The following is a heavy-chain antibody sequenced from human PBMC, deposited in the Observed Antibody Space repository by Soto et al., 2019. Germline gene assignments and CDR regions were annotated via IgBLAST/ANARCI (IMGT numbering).Heavy chain of an antibody. V-gene: IGHV1-69*01. CDR3: ARDKLAYCGGDCYFRAFDI. D-gene: IGHD2-21*02. Sequence: QVQLVQSGAEVKKPGSSVKVSCKASGGTFSSYAISWVRQAPGQGLEWMGGIIPIFGTANYAQKLQGRVRITADESTSTAYMELSSLRSEDTAVYYCARDKLAYCGGDCYFRAFDIWGQGTMVTVSS. CDR1: GGTFSSYA. J-gene: IGHJ3*02. CDR2: IIPIFGTA.